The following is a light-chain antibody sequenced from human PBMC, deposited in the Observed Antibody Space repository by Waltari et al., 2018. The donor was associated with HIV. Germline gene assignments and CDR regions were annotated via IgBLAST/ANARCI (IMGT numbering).Light chain of an antibody. V-gene: IGKV3-20*01. Sequence: NVLTQSPGTLSLSPGERATLSCRASQSLNSSYLAWYHHQPGQAPRLLIYGASSRATGIPDRFSGSGSGTDFTLTISRLEPEDFAVYYCQQHGSSPWTFGQGTKVEIK. J-gene: IGKJ1*01. CDR2: GAS. CDR1: QSLNSSY. CDR3: QQHGSSPWT.